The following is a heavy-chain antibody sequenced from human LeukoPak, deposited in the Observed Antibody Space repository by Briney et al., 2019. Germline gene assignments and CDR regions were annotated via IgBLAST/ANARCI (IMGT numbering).Heavy chain of an antibody. CDR3: AKDLAAASYFDY. CDR2: ISGSGGST. Sequence: GRSLRLSCAASGFTFSSYAMSWVRQAPGKGLEWVSDISGSGGSTYYADSVKGRFTISRDNSKNTLCLQMNSLRAEDTAVYYCAKDLAAASYFDYWGQGTLVTVSS. D-gene: IGHD6-13*01. J-gene: IGHJ4*02. V-gene: IGHV3-23*01. CDR1: GFTFSSYA.